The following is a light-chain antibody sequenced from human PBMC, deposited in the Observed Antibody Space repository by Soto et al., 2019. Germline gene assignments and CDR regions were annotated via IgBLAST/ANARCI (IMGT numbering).Light chain of an antibody. CDR1: QSVLYSSNNKNY. CDR2: WAS. V-gene: IGKV4-1*01. J-gene: IGKJ1*01. CDR3: QQYYSTPWT. Sequence: DIVMTQSPDSLAVSLGERATINCKSSQSVLYSSNNKNYLAWYQQKPGQPPKLLIYWASTRESGVPHRFSGRGSGTDFAITISSLQAEDVAVYYCQQYYSTPWTFGQGTKVEIK.